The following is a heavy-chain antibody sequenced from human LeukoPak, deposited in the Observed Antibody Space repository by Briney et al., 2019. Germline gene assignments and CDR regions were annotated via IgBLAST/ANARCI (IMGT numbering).Heavy chain of an antibody. D-gene: IGHD6-13*01. CDR1: GFTVSSNY. V-gene: IGHV3-53*01. CDR3: ARGRVTAAGSVDY. J-gene: IGHJ4*02. CDR2: IYSGGST. Sequence: PGGSLRLSCAASGFTVSSNYMSWVRQAPGKGLEWVSVIYSGGSTYYADSVKGRFTISRDNSKNTLYLQMNSLRAEDTAVYYCARGRVTAAGSVDYWGQGTLVTVSS.